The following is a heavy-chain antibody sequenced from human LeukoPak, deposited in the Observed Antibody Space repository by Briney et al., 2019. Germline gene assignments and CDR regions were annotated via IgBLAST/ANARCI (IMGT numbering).Heavy chain of an antibody. J-gene: IGHJ4*02. CDR1: GYSISSTYY. V-gene: IGHV4-38-2*02. CDR3: ARFHPAALNYIDQ. CDR2: IYHVWSP. Sequence: PSETLSLTCSVSGYSISSTYYWGWIRQTPGKGLEWIGTIYHVWSPYYRPSLNSRVTISLYTAENQFSLRLASVTDADTAVYYCARFHPAALNYIDQWGQGTLVTVSS. D-gene: IGHD2-2*01.